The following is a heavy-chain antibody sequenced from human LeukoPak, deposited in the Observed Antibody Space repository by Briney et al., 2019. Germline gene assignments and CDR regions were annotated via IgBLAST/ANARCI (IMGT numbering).Heavy chain of an antibody. CDR2: IYSGGST. Sequence: GGSLRLSCAASGFTVSRSFMSWVRQAPGKGLEWVSVIYSGGSTYYADSVKGRFTISRDNSKNTLYLQMNSLRAEDTAVYYCARALVVVTAGCDYWGQGTLVTVSS. J-gene: IGHJ4*02. D-gene: IGHD2-21*02. CDR1: GFTVSRSF. V-gene: IGHV3-66*02. CDR3: ARALVVVTAGCDY.